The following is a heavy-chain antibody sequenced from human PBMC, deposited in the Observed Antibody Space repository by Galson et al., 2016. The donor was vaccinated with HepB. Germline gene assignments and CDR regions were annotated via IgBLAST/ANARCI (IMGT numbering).Heavy chain of an antibody. D-gene: IGHD6-6*01. CDR2: IYYSGST. V-gene: IGHV4-59*01. J-gene: IGHJ6*03. CDR3: ARGLKAAHHYYYYYMDV. CDR1: GGSISSYY. Sequence: ETLSLTCTVSGGSISSYYRSWIRQPPGKGLEWIGYIYYSGSTNYNPSLKSRVTISVDTSKNQFSLKLSSVTAADTAVYYCARGLKAAHHYYYYYMDVWGKGTTVTVSS.